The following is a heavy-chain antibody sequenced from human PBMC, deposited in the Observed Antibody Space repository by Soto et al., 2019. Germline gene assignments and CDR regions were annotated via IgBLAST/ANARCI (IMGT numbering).Heavy chain of an antibody. CDR2: IWYDGSNK. D-gene: IGHD5-12*01. CDR3: ARDLDIVATIHTVLDY. CDR1: GFTFSSYG. Sequence: GGSLRLSCAASGFTFSSYGMHWVRQAPGKGLEWVAVIWYDGSNKYYADSVKGRFTISRDNSKNTLYLQMNSLRAEDTAVYYCARDLDIVATIHTVLDYWGQGTLVTVSS. J-gene: IGHJ4*02. V-gene: IGHV3-33*01.